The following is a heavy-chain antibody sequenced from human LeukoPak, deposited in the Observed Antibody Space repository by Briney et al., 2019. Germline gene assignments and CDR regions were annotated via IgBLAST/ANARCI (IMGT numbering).Heavy chain of an antibody. CDR2: ISSSGSTI. D-gene: IGHD6-6*01. V-gene: IGHV3-11*04. J-gene: IGHJ5*02. CDR3: AKSGIAARPDWFDP. CDR1: GFTFSDYY. Sequence: GGSLRLSCAASGFTFSDYYMSWIRQAPGKGLEWVSYISSSGSTIYYADSVKGRFTISRDNSKNTLYLQMNSLRAEDTAVYYCAKSGIAARPDWFDPWGQGTLVTVSS.